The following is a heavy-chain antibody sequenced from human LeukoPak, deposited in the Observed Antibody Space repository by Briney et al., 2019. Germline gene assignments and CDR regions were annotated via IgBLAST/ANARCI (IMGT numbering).Heavy chain of an antibody. CDR2: ISAYNANT. CDR1: GYTFTGYY. CDR3: ARKALNLGALGY. Sequence: ASVTVSCTASGYTFTGYYMHWVRQAPGQGLEWMGWISAYNANTNYAQKLQDRITMTKDTSTGTVFMELRSLTSDDTAVYYCARKALNLGALGYWGQGTLVTVSS. D-gene: IGHD3-16*01. V-gene: IGHV1-18*04. J-gene: IGHJ4*02.